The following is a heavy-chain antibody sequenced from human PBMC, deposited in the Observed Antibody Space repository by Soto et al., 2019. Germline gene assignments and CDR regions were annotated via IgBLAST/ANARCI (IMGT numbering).Heavy chain of an antibody. CDR3: ARQYDSLTGYYMDV. CDR2: IYYSGST. J-gene: IGHJ6*03. Sequence: SETLSLTCTVSGGSISSSSYYWGWIRQPPGKGLEWIGSIYYSGSTYYNPSLKSRVTISVDTSKNQFSLNLSSVTAADTAVYYCARQYDSLTGYYMDVWGKGTTVTVSS. CDR1: GGSISSSSYY. D-gene: IGHD3-9*01. V-gene: IGHV4-39*01.